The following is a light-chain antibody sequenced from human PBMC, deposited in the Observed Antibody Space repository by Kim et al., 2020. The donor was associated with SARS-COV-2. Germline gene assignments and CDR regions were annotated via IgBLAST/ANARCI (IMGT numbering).Light chain of an antibody. CDR3: QQRTNPLT. Sequence: LSVSPGERATLSCRASQSVNSDLVWYQQKPGQSPRLLISDASNRATGIPARFSGSGFRTDFTLTISSLEPEDSAVYYCQQRTNPLTFGGGTKLEI. CDR2: DAS. J-gene: IGKJ4*01. CDR1: QSVNSD. V-gene: IGKV3-11*01.